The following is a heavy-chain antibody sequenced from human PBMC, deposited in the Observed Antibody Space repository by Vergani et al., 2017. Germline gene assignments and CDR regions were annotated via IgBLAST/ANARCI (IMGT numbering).Heavy chain of an antibody. V-gene: IGHV5-10-1*03. D-gene: IGHD3-22*01. CDR2: IDPSDSYT. J-gene: IGHJ3*02. CDR1: GYSFTSYW. Sequence: EVQLVQSGAEVKKPGESLRISCKGSGYSFTSYWISWVRQLPGKGLEWMGKIDPSDSYTNYSPSFQGHVSISADKSISTAYLQWSSLKASDTAMYYCARETYDCSGYDRKGLGSLALDIWGQGTMVSVSS. CDR3: ARETYDCSGYDRKGLGSLALDI.